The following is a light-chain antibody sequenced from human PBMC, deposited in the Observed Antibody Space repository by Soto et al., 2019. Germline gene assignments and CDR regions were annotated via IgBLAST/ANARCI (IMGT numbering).Light chain of an antibody. CDR2: TSG. Sequence: IQMTQSPSSLSASVGDRVTITCRASQRITTYLNWYQQKPGNAPKLLITTSGTLQRGVPSRFTGSGSGTDLTLTITRLQREDFATYFCPQTYSTPYTFGLGTKLEIK. CDR3: PQTYSTPYT. V-gene: IGKV1-39*01. J-gene: IGKJ2*01. CDR1: QRITTY.